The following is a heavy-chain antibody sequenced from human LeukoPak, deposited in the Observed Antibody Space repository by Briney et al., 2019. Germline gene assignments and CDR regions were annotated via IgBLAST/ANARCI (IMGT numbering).Heavy chain of an antibody. V-gene: IGHV4-59*12. J-gene: IGHJ4*02. CDR3: ARGVEGGFDY. CDR2: IYYSGNT. Sequence: SETLSLTCTVSGGSISGYYWSWIRQPPGMRLEWIGYIYYSGNTNYNPSLRSRVTISVDTSKNQFSLKLSSVTAADTAVYYCARGVEGGFDYWGQGTLVTVSS. CDR1: GGSISGYY. D-gene: IGHD1-1*01.